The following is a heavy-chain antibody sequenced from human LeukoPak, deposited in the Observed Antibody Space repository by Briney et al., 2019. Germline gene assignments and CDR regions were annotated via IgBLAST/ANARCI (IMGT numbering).Heavy chain of an antibody. CDR2: MNPDSGGT. V-gene: IGHV1-2*02. D-gene: IGHD3-16*02. J-gene: IGHJ5*02. Sequence: ASVKVSCKASGYTLTGYYMHWVRQAPGQGLEWMGWMNPDSGGTKYAQKFQGRVTMTRDTSISTAYMELSRLRSDDTAMYYCARDKLGLGELSLYDQWGQGTLVTVFS. CDR3: ARDKLGLGELSLYDQ. CDR1: GYTLTGYY.